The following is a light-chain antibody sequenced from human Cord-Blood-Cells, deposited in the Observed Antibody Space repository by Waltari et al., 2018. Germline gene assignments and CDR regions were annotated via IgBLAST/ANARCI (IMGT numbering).Light chain of an antibody. Sequence: QSVLPQPPSVSGAPGPRVTISCTGSRSNIGAGYDVHWYQQLPGTAPKLLIYGNSNRPSGVPDRFSGSKSGTSASLAITGLQAEDEADYYCQSYDSSLSGYVFGTGTKVTVL. CDR2: GNS. J-gene: IGLJ1*01. V-gene: IGLV1-40*01. CDR1: RSNIGAGYD. CDR3: QSYDSSLSGYV.